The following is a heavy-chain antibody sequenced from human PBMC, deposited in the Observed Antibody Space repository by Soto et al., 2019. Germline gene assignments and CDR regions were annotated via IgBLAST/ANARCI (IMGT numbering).Heavy chain of an antibody. CDR1: GGTFSSYA. CDR3: ARGYYDFWSGYPHDY. V-gene: IGHV1-69*05. J-gene: IGHJ4*02. D-gene: IGHD3-3*01. Sequence: ASVKVSCKASGGTFSSYAISWVRQAPGQGLEWMGRINPIFGTASYAQKFQGRVTITRDTSTSTVYMELSSLRSEDTAVYYCARGYYDFWSGYPHDYWGQGTLVTVSS. CDR2: INPIFGTA.